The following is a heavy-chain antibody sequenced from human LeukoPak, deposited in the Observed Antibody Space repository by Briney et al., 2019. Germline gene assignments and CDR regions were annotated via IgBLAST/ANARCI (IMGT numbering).Heavy chain of an antibody. D-gene: IGHD2-2*01. V-gene: IGHV3-30-3*01. Sequence: GGSLRLSCAASGFTFSSYAMHWVRQAPGKGLEWVAVISYDGSNKYDADSVKGRFTISRDNFKNTLYLQMNSLRAEDTALYYCTRDSSCYDYWGQGTLVTVSS. CDR2: ISYDGSNK. CDR1: GFTFSSYA. J-gene: IGHJ4*02. CDR3: TRDSSCYDY.